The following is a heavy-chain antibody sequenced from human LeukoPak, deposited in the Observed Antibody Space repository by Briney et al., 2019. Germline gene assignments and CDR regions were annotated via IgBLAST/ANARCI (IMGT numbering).Heavy chain of an antibody. V-gene: IGHV3-7*01. Sequence: GGSLRLSCAASGFTFSSYWMSWVCQAPGKGLEWVANIKQDGSEKYYVDSVKGRFTISRDNAKNSLYLQMNSLRAEDTAVYYCARDGFHDSSGYYDTSDAFDIWGQGTMVTVSS. J-gene: IGHJ3*02. CDR1: GFTFSSYW. D-gene: IGHD3-22*01. CDR2: IKQDGSEK. CDR3: ARDGFHDSSGYYDTSDAFDI.